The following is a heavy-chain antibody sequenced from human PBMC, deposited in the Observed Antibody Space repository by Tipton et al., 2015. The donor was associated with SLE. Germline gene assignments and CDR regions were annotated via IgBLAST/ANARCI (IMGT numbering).Heavy chain of an antibody. D-gene: IGHD2-21*01. V-gene: IGHV3-48*03. J-gene: IGHJ4*02. CDR2: IGHSRSSV. CDR1: GFIFSFYE. CDR3: AREEANCGGDCFLE. Sequence: SLRLSCAASGFIFSFYEMNWVRQSPGKGLEWISYIGHSRSSVYYAESVKDRFTVSRDDAKNSLYLQMNNLRAEDTAVYYCAREEANCGGDCFLEWGQGTLVTVSS.